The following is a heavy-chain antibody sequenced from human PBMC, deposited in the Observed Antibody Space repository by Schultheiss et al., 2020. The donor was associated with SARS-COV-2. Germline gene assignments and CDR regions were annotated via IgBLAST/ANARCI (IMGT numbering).Heavy chain of an antibody. CDR1: GGSFSGYY. Sequence: SETLSLTCAVYGGSFSGYYWSWIRQPAGKGLEWIGRIYTSGSTNYNPSLKSRVTISVDTSKNQFSLKLSSVTAADTAVYYCARIDSSGYYAYDYWGQGTLVTVSS. CDR3: ARIDSSGYYAYDY. D-gene: IGHD3-22*01. CDR2: IYTSGST. J-gene: IGHJ4*02. V-gene: IGHV4-59*10.